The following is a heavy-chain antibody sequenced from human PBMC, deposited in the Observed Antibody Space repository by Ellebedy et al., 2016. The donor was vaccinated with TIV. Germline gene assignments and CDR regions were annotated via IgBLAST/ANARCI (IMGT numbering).Heavy chain of an antibody. CDR2: INPNSGGT. Sequence: AASVKVSCKASGYTFTGYYMHWVRQAPGQGLEWMGWINPNSGGTNYAQKFQGRVTMTRDTSISTAYMELSRLRSDDTAVYYCARGDQLPHYYYYGMDVWGQGTTVTVSS. D-gene: IGHD2-2*01. J-gene: IGHJ6*02. CDR3: ARGDQLPHYYYYGMDV. CDR1: GYTFTGYY. V-gene: IGHV1-2*02.